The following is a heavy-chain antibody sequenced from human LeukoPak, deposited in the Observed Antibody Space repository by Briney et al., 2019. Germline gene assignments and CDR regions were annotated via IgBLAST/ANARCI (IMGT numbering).Heavy chain of an antibody. D-gene: IGHD2-2*01. CDR2: ITGSGDST. CDR3: AKSGPYCSSTSCNYFDY. V-gene: IGHV3-23*01. J-gene: IGHJ4*02. CDR1: GFTVNNNF. Sequence: PGGSLRLSCAASGFTVNNNFMTWVRQAPGKGLRWPPAITGSGDSTFYADSVKGRFTISRDNSKNALFLQMNSLRAEDTAVYYCAKSGPYCSSTSCNYFDYWGQGTLVTVSS.